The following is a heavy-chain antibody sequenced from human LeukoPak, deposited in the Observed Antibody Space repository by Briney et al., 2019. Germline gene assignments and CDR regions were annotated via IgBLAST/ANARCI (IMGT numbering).Heavy chain of an antibody. V-gene: IGHV3-15*01. CDR2: ITSGGSK. CDR1: GFTFSNSW. J-gene: IGHJ4*02. CDR3: TSNRIPSTAVTTWY. D-gene: IGHD4-17*01. Sequence: GGSLRLSCVASGFTFSNSWMNWVRQAPGKGLEWLGRITSGGSKDYAAPVKGRFTISRDNSENTLYLQVNNLKTEDTAVYYCTSNRIPSTAVTTWYWGQGTLVTVSS.